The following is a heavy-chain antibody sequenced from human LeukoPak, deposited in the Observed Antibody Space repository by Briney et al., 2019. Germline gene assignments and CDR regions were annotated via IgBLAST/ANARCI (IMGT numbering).Heavy chain of an antibody. CDR1: GQTLIALS. V-gene: IGHV1-24*01. Sequence: ASVRLSCKVSGQTLIALSMHWVRQAPGKGLEGMGCYDPDDGDVVYAQKFLGRVVMTEDTSTDTAHMELRRLTSDDTGTYYCATWRGDSGGYHGFDHWGRGTLVCVSA. CDR2: YDPDDGDV. J-gene: IGHJ5*02. CDR3: ATWRGDSGGYHGFDH. D-gene: IGHD1-26*01.